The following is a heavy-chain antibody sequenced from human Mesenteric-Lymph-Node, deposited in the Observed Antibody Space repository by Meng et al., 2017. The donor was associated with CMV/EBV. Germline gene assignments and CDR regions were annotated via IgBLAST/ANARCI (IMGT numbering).Heavy chain of an antibody. CDR1: GGSISSSSYY. Sequence: ESLKISCTVSGGSISSSSYYWGWIRQPPGKGLEWIGSIDYSGSTYYNPSLKSRVTISVDTSKNQFSLRLSSVTAADTAVYYCARGMGGSYGYWGQGTLVTVSS. CDR3: ARGMGGSYGY. D-gene: IGHD1-26*01. V-gene: IGHV4-39*07. J-gene: IGHJ4*02. CDR2: IDYSGST.